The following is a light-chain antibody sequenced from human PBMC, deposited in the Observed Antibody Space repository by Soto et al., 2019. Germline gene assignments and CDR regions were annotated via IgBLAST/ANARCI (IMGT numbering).Light chain of an antibody. J-gene: IGLJ1*01. V-gene: IGLV2-11*01. CDR2: DVS. CDR3: CSSAGAFHV. Sequence: QPVLTQPRSGSGSHRQSGSISCTGTSSDIGGHISVSWFQQHPGKAPKLMIYDVSKRPSGVPDRFSGSKSGNAASLTISGLQAEDEADYYCCSSAGAFHVFGTGTKVTVL. CDR1: SSDIGGHIS.